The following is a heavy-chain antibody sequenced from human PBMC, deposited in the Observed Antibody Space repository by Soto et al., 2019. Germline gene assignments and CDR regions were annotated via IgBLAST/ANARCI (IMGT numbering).Heavy chain of an antibody. CDR3: ALAAAGTGLFDY. D-gene: IGHD6-13*01. CDR1: GRSISSYY. J-gene: IGHJ4*02. V-gene: IGHV4-59*01. CDR2: IYYSGST. Sequence: PSETLSLTCTVSGRSISSYYWSWIRQPPGKGLEWIGYIYYSGSTNYNPSLKSRVTISVDTSKNQFSLKLSSVTAADTAVYYCALAAAGTGLFDYWGQGTLVTVSS.